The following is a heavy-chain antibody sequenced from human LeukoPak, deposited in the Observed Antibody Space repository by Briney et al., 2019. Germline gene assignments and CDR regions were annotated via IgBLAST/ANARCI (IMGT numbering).Heavy chain of an antibody. CDR3: AKGCNSISCTLIDQ. CDR1: GFTFSSYA. Sequence: GGSLRLSCAASGFTFSSYAMSWVRQAPGEGLEWVSTISGTGDTTYYADSMKGQFAISRDNSKNTLFLQMNSLRAEDTAVYYCAKGCNSISCTLIDQWGQGTLVTVSS. J-gene: IGHJ4*02. CDR2: ISGTGDTT. D-gene: IGHD2/OR15-2a*01. V-gene: IGHV3-23*01.